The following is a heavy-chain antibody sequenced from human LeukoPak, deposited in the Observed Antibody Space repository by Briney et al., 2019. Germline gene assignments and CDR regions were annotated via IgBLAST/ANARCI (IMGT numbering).Heavy chain of an antibody. D-gene: IGHD3-10*01. CDR2: INPNSGGT. CDR3: ARDRVRYYGSGNFDY. CDR1: GYTFTGYY. V-gene: IGHV1-2*02. Sequence: ASVKVSCKASGYTFTGYYMHWVRQAPGQGLEWMGWINPNSGGTNYAQKFQGRVTMTRDTSISTAYMELSRLRSDDTAVYYCARDRVRYYGSGNFDYWGQGTLVTVSS. J-gene: IGHJ4*02.